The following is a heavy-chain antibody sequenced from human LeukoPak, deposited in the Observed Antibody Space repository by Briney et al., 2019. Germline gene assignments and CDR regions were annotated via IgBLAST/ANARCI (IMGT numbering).Heavy chain of an antibody. J-gene: IGHJ5*02. V-gene: IGHV1-69*13. Sequence: SVKVSCKASGGTFSSYAISWVRQAPGQGLKWMGGIIPIFGTANYAQKFQGRVTITADESTSTAYMELSSLRSEDTAVYYCARDWSPDLSGYYITWGQGTLVTVSS. CDR2: IIPIFGTA. CDR3: ARDWSPDLSGYYIT. CDR1: GGTFSSYA. D-gene: IGHD3-3*01.